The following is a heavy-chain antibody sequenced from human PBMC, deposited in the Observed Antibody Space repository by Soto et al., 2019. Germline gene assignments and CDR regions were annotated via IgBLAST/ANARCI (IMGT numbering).Heavy chain of an antibody. J-gene: IGHJ6*02. CDR2: INQDGSEK. D-gene: IGHD3-3*01. CDR3: AKARFDFWSGYYNGMDV. CDR1: GFTFSFYW. Sequence: GRSLRLSCAASGFTFSFYWMSWVRQAPGKGLEWVANINQDGSEKYYVDSVKGRFTISRDDAKNSLYLQMNSLRAEDTAVYYCAKARFDFWSGYYNGMDVWGQGTTVTVSS. V-gene: IGHV3-7*05.